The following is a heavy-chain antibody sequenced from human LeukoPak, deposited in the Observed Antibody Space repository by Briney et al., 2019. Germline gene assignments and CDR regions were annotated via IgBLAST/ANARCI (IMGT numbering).Heavy chain of an antibody. D-gene: IGHD6-19*01. Sequence: GGSLRLSCAASGFIFSSYWMHWVCQVPGKGLVWVSRINSDGSSTSYADSVKGRFTISRDNAKNTVYLQMNSLRAEDTAVYYCAKGAVAGIGGIDYWGQGTLVTVSS. CDR3: AKGAVAGIGGIDY. J-gene: IGHJ4*02. CDR2: INSDGSST. V-gene: IGHV3-74*01. CDR1: GFIFSSYW.